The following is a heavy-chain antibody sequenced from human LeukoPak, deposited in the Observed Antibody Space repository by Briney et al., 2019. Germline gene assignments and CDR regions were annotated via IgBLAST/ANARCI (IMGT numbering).Heavy chain of an antibody. D-gene: IGHD3-10*01. J-gene: IGHJ4*02. CDR2: ISAYNGNT. V-gene: IGHV1-18*01. CDR1: GYTFTSYG. CDR3: ARGYYGSGSYYNPYYFDY. Sequence: ASVKVSCKASGYTFTSYGISWVRQPPGHGLEWMGWISAYNGNTNYAQKLQGRVTMTTDTSTSTAYMELRSLRSDDTAVYYCARGYYGSGSYYNPYYFDYWGQGTLVTVSS.